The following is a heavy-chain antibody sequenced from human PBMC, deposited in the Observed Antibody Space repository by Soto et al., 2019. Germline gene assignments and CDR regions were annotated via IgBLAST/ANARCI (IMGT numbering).Heavy chain of an antibody. CDR2: IYPADSNT. D-gene: IGHD6-13*01. Sequence: GESLKISCRSSGYSFPTYWIGWVRQMPGKRLEWMGIIYPADSNTRYSPSFQGQVNMSVDKSISTAYLQWSSLKASDTAMYYCATPGGRYSDTGRVDSFDYWGQGSLVTVSS. J-gene: IGHJ4*02. CDR3: ATPGGRYSDTGRVDSFDY. V-gene: IGHV5-51*01. CDR1: GYSFPTYW.